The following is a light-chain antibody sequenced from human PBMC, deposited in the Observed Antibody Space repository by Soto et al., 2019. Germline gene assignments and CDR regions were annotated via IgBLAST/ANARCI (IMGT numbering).Light chain of an antibody. CDR2: DAS. CDR1: QSISSW. CDR3: QQYNSYPWT. Sequence: DIQMTESPSTLSASVGYIVTITCRASQSISSWLAWYQQKPGKAPKLLIYDASSLESGVPSRFSGSGSGTEFTLTISSLQPDDFATYYCQQYNSYPWTFGQGTKVDI. J-gene: IGKJ1*01. V-gene: IGKV1-5*01.